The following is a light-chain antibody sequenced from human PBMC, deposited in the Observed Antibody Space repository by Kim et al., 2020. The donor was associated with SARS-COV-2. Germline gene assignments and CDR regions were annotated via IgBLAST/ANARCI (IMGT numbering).Light chain of an antibody. Sequence: QRVTISCTGSSSDIGAGYDVHWYQQLPGTAPKLLIYGNSNRPSGVPDRFSGSKSGTSASLAITGLQAEDEADYYCQSYDSSLSGYVFGTGTKVTVL. V-gene: IGLV1-40*01. CDR3: QSYDSSLSGYV. CDR2: GNS. CDR1: SSDIGAGYD. J-gene: IGLJ1*01.